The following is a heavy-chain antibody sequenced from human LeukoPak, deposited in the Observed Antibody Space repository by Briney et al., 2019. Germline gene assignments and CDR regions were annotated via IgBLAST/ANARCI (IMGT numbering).Heavy chain of an antibody. CDR2: INHSGST. CDR1: GGSFSGYY. CDR3: ARWEIEYCSSTSCYREEIDY. J-gene: IGHJ4*02. D-gene: IGHD2-2*01. V-gene: IGHV4-34*01. Sequence: SETLSLACAVYGGSFSGYYWSWIRQPPGKGLEWIGEINHSGSTNYNPSLKSRVTISVDTSKNQFSLKLSSVTAADTAVYYCARWEIEYCSSTSCYREEIDYWGQGTLVTVSS.